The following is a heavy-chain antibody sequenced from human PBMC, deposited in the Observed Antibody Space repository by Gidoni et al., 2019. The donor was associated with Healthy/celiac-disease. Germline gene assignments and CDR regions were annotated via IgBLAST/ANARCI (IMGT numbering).Heavy chain of an antibody. V-gene: IGHV3-9*02. CDR2: ISWNSGSI. J-gene: IGHJ4*02. CDR3: AKGAAVVAATMGDY. CDR1: GYTSDDYA. D-gene: IGHD2-15*01. Sequence: EVQLVATGGGLVQPGRSLRLSCEAPGYTSDDYAMHWVRQAPGKGLEWVSGISWNSGSIGYADSVKGRFTISRDNAKNSLYLQMNSLRAEDTALYYCAKGAAVVAATMGDYWGQGTLVTVSS.